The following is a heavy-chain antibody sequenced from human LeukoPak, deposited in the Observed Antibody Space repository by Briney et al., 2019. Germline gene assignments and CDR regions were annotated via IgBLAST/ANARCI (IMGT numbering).Heavy chain of an antibody. J-gene: IGHJ4*02. Sequence: SQTLSLTCTVSGGSISSGSYYWSWIRQPAGKGLEWIGEINHSGSTNYNPSLKSRVTISVDTSKNQFSLKLSSVTAADTAVYYCARGGTWYSGSSGIDYWGQGTLVTVSS. CDR2: INHSGST. D-gene: IGHD1-26*01. CDR1: GGSISSGSYY. CDR3: ARGGTWYSGSSGIDY. V-gene: IGHV4-61*09.